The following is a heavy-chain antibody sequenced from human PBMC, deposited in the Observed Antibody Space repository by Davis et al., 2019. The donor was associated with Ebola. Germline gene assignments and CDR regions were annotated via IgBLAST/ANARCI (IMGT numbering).Heavy chain of an antibody. CDR3: ARDLYAGYSSR. Sequence: GESLKISCAASGFTFYRYEMNWVRQAPGKGLEWVSYISGSATSTFYADSVKGRFTISRDNAKNSLYLQMNSLRDEDTAVYYCARDLYAGYSSRWGQGTLVTVSS. V-gene: IGHV3-48*03. D-gene: IGHD6-13*01. CDR1: GFTFYRYE. J-gene: IGHJ4*02. CDR2: ISGSATST.